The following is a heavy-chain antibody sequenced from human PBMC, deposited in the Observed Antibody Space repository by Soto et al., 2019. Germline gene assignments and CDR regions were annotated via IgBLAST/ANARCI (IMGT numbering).Heavy chain of an antibody. J-gene: IGHJ4*02. Sequence: ASVKVSCKASGYTFTSYGISWVRQAPGQGLEWMGWISACSGNTNYAQKFQGRVTMTTDTSTSTAYMELRSLRSDDTAVYYCARVRGGGSEYFFDYWGQGTLVTVSS. CDR2: ISACSGNT. CDR3: ARVRGGGSEYFFDY. V-gene: IGHV1-18*01. CDR1: GYTFTSYG. D-gene: IGHD2-15*01.